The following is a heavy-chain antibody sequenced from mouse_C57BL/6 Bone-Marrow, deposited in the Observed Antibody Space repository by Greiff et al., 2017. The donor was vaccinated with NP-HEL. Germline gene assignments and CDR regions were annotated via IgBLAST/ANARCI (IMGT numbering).Heavy chain of an antibody. CDR2: IYPGDGDT. CDR3: ARSLKGYYAMDY. V-gene: IGHV1-82*01. J-gene: IGHJ4*01. Sequence: QVQLKQSGPELVKPGASVKISCKASGYAFSSSWMNWVKQRPGKGLEWIGRIYPGDGDTNYNGKFKGKATLTADKSSSTAYMQLSSLTSEDSAVYCCARSLKGYYAMDYWGQGTSVTVS. CDR1: GYAFSSSW.